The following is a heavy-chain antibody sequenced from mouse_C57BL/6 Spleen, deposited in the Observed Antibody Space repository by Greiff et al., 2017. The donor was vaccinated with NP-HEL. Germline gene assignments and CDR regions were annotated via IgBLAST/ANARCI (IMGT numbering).Heavy chain of an antibody. CDR2: IDPATGGT. Sequence: QVQLQQSGAELVRPGASVTLSCKASGYTFTDYEMHWVKQTPVHGLEWIGAIDPATGGTAYNQKFKGKAILTADTSSSTAYMELRSLTSEDSAVYYCTRTLCIATVVANYDCWGQVATLTVAS. V-gene: IGHV1-15*01. CDR1: GYTFTDYE. D-gene: IGHD1-1*01. CDR3: TRTLCIATVVANYDC. J-gene: IGHJ2*01.